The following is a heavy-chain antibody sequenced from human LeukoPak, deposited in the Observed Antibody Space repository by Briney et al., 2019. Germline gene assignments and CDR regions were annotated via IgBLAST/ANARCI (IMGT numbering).Heavy chain of an antibody. J-gene: IGHJ4*02. CDR3: ARDGVGYRYGIFDY. V-gene: IGHV3-53*01. CDR2: IYSDGST. CDR1: GFTVSSNY. D-gene: IGHD5-18*01. Sequence: GGSLRLSCAVSGFTVSSNYMTWVRQAPGKGLEWVSVIYSDGSTYYADSVKGRFTISGDNSKNTLYLQMNSLRAEDTAVYYCARDGVGYRYGIFDYWGKGTLVTVSS.